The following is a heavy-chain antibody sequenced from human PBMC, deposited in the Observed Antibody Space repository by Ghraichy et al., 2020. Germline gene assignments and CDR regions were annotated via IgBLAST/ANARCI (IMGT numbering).Heavy chain of an antibody. Sequence: GGSLRLSCVVSGFTLSSYNRNWIRQSPGKGLEWVAYITTSSRSIFYAYSVSGRFTISRDNAKNSLSLQMNSRRVEDTAVYYCARASRVVRFYYYDGMDVWGQGTTVTVSS. D-gene: IGHD4-23*01. V-gene: IGHV3-48*01. J-gene: IGHJ6*02. CDR3: ARASRVVRFYYYDGMDV. CDR2: ITTSSRSI. CDR1: GFTLSSYN.